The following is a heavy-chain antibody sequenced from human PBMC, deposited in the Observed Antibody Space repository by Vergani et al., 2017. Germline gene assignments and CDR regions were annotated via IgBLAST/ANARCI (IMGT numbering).Heavy chain of an antibody. D-gene: IGHD2-15*01. V-gene: IGHV3-7*03. J-gene: IGHJ4*02. CDR2: IKQDGSEK. CDR1: GFTFSSYW. CDR3: ASWGVGYCSGGSCAYFDY. Sequence: VQLVESGGGLVKPGGSLRLSCAASGFTFSSYWMSWVRQAPGKGLEWVANIKQDGSEKYYVDSVKGRFTIARDNAKNSLYLQMNSLRAEDTAVYYCASWGVGYCSGGSCAYFDYWGQGTLVTVSS.